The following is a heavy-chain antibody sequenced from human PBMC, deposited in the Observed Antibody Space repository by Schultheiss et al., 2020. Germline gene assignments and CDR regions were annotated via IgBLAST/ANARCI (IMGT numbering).Heavy chain of an antibody. CDR1: GFTFSSHA. Sequence: GGSLRLSCAASGFTFSSHAMSWVRQAPGKGLEWVSAISGYGDNTAYADSVKGRFTVSRDNSKNTLYLQMNSLRAEDTAVYYCAKDLWRDSSGYYYVPTYYYYYGMDVWGQGTTVTVSS. D-gene: IGHD3-22*01. J-gene: IGHJ6*02. CDR3: AKDLWRDSSGYYYVPTYYYYYGMDV. V-gene: IGHV3-23*01. CDR2: ISGYGDNT.